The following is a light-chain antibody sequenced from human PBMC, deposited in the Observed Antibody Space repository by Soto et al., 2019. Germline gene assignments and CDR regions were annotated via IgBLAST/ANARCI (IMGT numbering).Light chain of an antibody. Sequence: DVVMTQSPLSLPVTLGQPASISCRSSQSLVYSDGNTYLNWFQQRPGQSPRRLIYKVSNRDSGVPDRFSGSGSGTDFTLTISSLQPEDFATYYCLQDYIYPWTFGQGTKVDIK. CDR3: LQDYIYPWT. J-gene: IGKJ1*01. V-gene: IGKV2-30*01. CDR1: QSLVYSDGNTY. CDR2: KVS.